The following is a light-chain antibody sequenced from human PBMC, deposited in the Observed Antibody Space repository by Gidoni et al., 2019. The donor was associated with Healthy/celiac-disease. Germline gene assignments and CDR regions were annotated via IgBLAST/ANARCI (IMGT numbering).Light chain of an antibody. CDR2: DVS. J-gene: IGLJ3*02. CDR3: CSYAGSYTWV. CDR1: SSDVGGYKY. Sequence: QSALTQPRSVSVSPGQSVTISCTGNSSDVGGYKYVSWYQQHPGKAPKFMIYDVSKRPSGVPDRFSGSKSGNTASLTISGLQAEDDADYYCCSYAGSYTWVFGGGTKLTVL. V-gene: IGLV2-11*01.